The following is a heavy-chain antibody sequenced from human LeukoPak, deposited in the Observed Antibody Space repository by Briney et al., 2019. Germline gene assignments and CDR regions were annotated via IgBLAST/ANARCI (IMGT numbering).Heavy chain of an antibody. D-gene: IGHD4-17*01. V-gene: IGHV3-74*01. J-gene: IGHJ4*02. CDR3: ARALTTSATVTTGY. CDR2: INGDGSST. CDR1: GFTFSSYW. Sequence: GGSLRLSCTASGFTFSSYWMHWVRHAPGKGLVWVSRINGDGSSTTYADNVKGRFTISRDNAKSTLYLQMNSLRAEDTAMYYCARALTTSATVTTGYWGQGTLVTVSS.